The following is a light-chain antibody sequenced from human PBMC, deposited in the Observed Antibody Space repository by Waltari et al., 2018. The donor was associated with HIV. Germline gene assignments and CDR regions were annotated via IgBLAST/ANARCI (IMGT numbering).Light chain of an antibody. J-gene: IGLJ2*01. CDR3: LLYYSGVVV. Sequence: QTVVTQEPSLTVSPGGTITLTCASTPGAVTRAHHPNWFQQKPGKAPRALIFSTANKYSWTPARFSGSLLGGKAALTLSGLQPEDEAEYFCLLYYSGVVVFGGGTRVTVL. CDR1: PGAVTRAHH. V-gene: IGLV7-43*01. CDR2: STA.